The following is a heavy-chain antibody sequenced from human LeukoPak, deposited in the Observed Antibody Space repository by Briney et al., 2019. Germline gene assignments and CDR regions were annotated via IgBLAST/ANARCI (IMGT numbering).Heavy chain of an antibody. CDR1: GFTFSTYN. CDR3: ARAGGAMAHYYYYYMDV. CDR2: INWNGGST. Sequence: GGSLRLSCAASGFTFSTYNMSWVRQAPGKGLEWVSGINWNGGSTGYADSVKGRFTISRDNAKNSLYLQMNSLRAEDTALYYCARAGGAMAHYYYYYMDVWGKGTTVTVSS. D-gene: IGHD5-18*01. J-gene: IGHJ6*03. V-gene: IGHV3-20*04.